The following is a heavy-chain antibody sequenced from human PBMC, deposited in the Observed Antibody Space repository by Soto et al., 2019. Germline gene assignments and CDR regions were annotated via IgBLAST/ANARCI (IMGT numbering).Heavy chain of an antibody. CDR2: ISGSGGST. CDR3: AKDRSDCGGDCSPYDY. J-gene: IGHJ4*02. D-gene: IGHD2-21*02. CDR1: GFTFASYA. Sequence: GGSLRLSCAASGFTFASYAMSWVRQAPGKGLEWVSAISGSGGSTYYADSVKGRFTISRDNSKNTLYLQMNSLRAEDTAVYYCAKDRSDCGGDCSPYDYWGQGTLVTVS. V-gene: IGHV3-23*01.